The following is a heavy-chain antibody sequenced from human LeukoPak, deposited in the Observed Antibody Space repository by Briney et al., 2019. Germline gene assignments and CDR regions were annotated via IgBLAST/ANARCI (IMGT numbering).Heavy chain of an antibody. V-gene: IGHV1-3*03. J-gene: IGHJ6*03. CDR3: ARDPIGPYCTNGVCYPYYMDV. Sequence: GASVKVSCKASGYTFTSYAMHWVRQAPGQRLEWMGWINAGNGNTKYSQEFQGRVTITRDTSASTAYMELSSLRSEDMAVYYCARDPIGPYCTNGVCYPYYMDVWGKGTTVTVSS. D-gene: IGHD2-8*01. CDR1: GYTFTSYA. CDR2: INAGNGNT.